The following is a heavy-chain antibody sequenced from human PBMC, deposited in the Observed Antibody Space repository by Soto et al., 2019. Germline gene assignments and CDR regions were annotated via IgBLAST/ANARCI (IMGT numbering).Heavy chain of an antibody. CDR2: ISGSGGST. CDR3: AKDLGYCSGCSCYSGVSDY. CDR1: GFTFSSYA. V-gene: IGHV3-23*01. J-gene: IGHJ4*02. Sequence: EVQLLESGGGLVQPGGSLRLSCAASGFTFSSYAMSWVRQAPGKGLEWVSTISGSGGSTHYADSVKGRFTISRDNSKKILYLQMNSLRAEDTAVYYCAKDLGYCSGCSCYSGVSDYWGQGTLVTVSP. D-gene: IGHD2-15*01.